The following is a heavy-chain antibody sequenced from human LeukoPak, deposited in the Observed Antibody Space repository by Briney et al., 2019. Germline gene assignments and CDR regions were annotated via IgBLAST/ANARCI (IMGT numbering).Heavy chain of an antibody. J-gene: IGHJ4*03. CDR1: GGSVNSGSYS. Sequence: SETLSLTCTVSGGSVNSGSYSWSWIRQPPGKGLEWIGYIFYSGSTNYNPSLESRVTISVDTSKNRFSLKLNSVTAADTAVYYCARAPSRGYFDFWGQGTLVTVSS. CDR3: ARAPSRGYFDF. V-gene: IGHV4-61*01. CDR2: IFYSGST.